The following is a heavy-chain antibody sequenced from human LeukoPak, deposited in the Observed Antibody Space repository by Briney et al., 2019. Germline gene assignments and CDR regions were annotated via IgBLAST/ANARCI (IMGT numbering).Heavy chain of an antibody. D-gene: IGHD3-10*01. J-gene: IGHJ5*02. Sequence: SETLSLTCTVSGGSISSGDYYWSWIRQPPGKGLEWIGYIYYSGSTYYNPSLKSRVTISVDTSKNQFSLKLSTVTAADTAVYYCARDSGDLWFGERINNWFDPWGQGTLVTVSS. CDR2: IYYSGST. CDR3: ARDSGDLWFGERINNWFDP. V-gene: IGHV4-30-4*01. CDR1: GGSISSGDYY.